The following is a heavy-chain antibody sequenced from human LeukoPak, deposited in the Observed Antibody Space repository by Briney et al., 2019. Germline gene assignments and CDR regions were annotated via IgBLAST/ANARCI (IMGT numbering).Heavy chain of an antibody. Sequence: GGSLRLSCAASGFSFSNAWMSWVRQAPGKGLEWVSAISGSGGSTYYADSVKGRFTISRDNSKNTLYLQMNSLRAEDTAVYYCAKGLRFLNRGGYWGQGTLVTVSS. D-gene: IGHD3-3*01. V-gene: IGHV3-23*01. J-gene: IGHJ4*02. CDR3: AKGLRFLNRGGY. CDR2: ISGSGGST. CDR1: GFSFSNAW.